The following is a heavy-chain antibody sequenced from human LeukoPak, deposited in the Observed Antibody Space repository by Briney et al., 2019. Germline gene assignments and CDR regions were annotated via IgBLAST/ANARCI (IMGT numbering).Heavy chain of an antibody. J-gene: IGHJ6*03. CDR3: GRDRESYLDWGGYYYNYVDV. Sequence: PGGSLRLSCEGSGFDFSDSAIHWVRQVPGKGLEWLSLIAHNGRDNKFLDSVKGRFTISRDNSKNTVYLQINRLRPEDSGVYYCGRDRESYLDWGGYYYNYVDVWGRGTMVTVSS. D-gene: IGHD3-16*01. CDR2: IAHNGRDN. CDR1: GFDFSDSA. V-gene: IGHV3-30*03.